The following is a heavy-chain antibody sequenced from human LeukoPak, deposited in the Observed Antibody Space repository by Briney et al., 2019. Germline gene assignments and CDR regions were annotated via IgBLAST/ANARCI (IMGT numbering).Heavy chain of an antibody. CDR2: MNPNSGNT. CDR1: GYTFTSYD. CDR3: ARGRYPAAGTMYYYYYYMDV. V-gene: IGHV1-8*01. Sequence: ASVKVSCKASGYTFTSYDINWVRQATGQGLEWMGWMNPNSGNTGYAQKFQGRVTMTRNTSISTAYMELSSLRSEDTAVYYCARGRYPAAGTMYYYYYYMDVWGKGTTVTVSS. D-gene: IGHD6-13*01. J-gene: IGHJ6*03.